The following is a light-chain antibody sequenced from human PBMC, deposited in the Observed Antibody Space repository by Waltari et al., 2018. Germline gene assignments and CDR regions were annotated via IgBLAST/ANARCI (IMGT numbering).Light chain of an antibody. J-gene: IGLJ3*02. V-gene: IGLV2-14*03. CDR3: NSFTDTASWV. CDR2: DVN. CDR1: SRDVGGHNH. Sequence: QSALTQPASVSGSPGESITISCTGTSRDVGGHNHVPWYQHHPGKAPKLIIHDVNKRPSGVSTRFSGSKSDTTASLTISGLQAEDEADYYCNSFTDTASWVFGGGTKLTVL.